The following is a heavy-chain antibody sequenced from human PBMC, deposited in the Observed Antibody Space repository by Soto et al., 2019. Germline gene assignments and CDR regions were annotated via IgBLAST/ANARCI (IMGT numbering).Heavy chain of an antibody. D-gene: IGHD3-10*01. CDR1: GFTFSSSW. Sequence: PGGSLRLSCAASGFTFSSSWMSWVRQAPGKGLEWVANIKEDGSEKNYVDSVKGQFTISRDNAKNSLYLQMNSLRAEDTAVYYCARERYYYASGDYWGQGTLVTVSS. V-gene: IGHV3-7*01. CDR3: ARERYYYASGDY. CDR2: IKEDGSEK. J-gene: IGHJ4*02.